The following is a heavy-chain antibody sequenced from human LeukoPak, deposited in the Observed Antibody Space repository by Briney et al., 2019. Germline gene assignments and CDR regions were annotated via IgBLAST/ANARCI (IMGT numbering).Heavy chain of an antibody. D-gene: IGHD3-10*01. J-gene: IGHJ5*02. CDR2: IHHSGST. CDR3: ARGVTMVRGAT. CDR1: GGSISSGDYY. Sequence: SETLSLTCTVSGGSISSGDYYWSWIRQPPGKGLEWIGYIHHSGSTNYNPSLKSQVTISLDTSKNQFSLKLNSVTAADTAVYYCARGVTMVRGATWGQGTLVTVSS. V-gene: IGHV4-61*08.